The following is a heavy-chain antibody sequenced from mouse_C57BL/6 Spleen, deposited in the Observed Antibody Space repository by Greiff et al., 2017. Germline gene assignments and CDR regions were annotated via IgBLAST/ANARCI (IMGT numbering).Heavy chain of an antibody. CDR1: GFTFSSYG. D-gene: IGHD6-1*01. CDR2: ISSGGSYT. V-gene: IGHV5-6*01. J-gene: IGHJ1*03. Sequence: EVQRVESGGDLVKPGGSLKLSCAASGFTFSSYGMSWVRQTPDKRLEWVATISSGGSYTYYTDSVKGRFTISRDNAKNTLYLQMSSLKSEDTAMYYCARQEGVAPDFEVGGTGTTVTVSS. CDR3: ARQEGVAPDFEV.